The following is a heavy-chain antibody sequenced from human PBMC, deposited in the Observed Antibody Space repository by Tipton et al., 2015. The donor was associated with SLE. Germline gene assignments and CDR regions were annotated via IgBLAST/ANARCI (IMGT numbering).Heavy chain of an antibody. V-gene: IGHV4-59*01. J-gene: IGHJ2*01. Sequence: TLSLTCSVSGGSLSNSYWTWIRQSPGKGLEWVGSIFYTGSAHYNPSLTERVPISLDTSKSHFSLRLTSVTAADTAVYFCARRTPHPYYFDLWGRGTLVSVS. D-gene: IGHD1-26*01. CDR1: GGSLSNSY. CDR2: IFYTGSA. CDR3: ARRTPHPYYFDL.